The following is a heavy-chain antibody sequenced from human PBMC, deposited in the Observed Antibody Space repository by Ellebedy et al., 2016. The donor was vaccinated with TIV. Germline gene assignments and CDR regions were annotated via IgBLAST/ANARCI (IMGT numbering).Heavy chain of an antibody. CDR3: ARRGQVIKGSYYYGMDV. D-gene: IGHD3-22*01. Sequence: GESLKISXAASGFTFSSYAMSWVRQAPGKGLEWVSAISGSGGSTYYPGSVKGRFTISRENAKNSLYLQMNSLRAEDTAVYYCARRGQVIKGSYYYGMDVWGQGTTVTVSS. CDR1: GFTFSSYA. J-gene: IGHJ6*02. V-gene: IGHV3-23*01. CDR2: ISGSGGST.